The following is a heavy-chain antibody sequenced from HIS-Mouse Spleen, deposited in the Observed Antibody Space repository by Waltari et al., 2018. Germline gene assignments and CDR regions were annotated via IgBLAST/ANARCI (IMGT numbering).Heavy chain of an antibody. CDR2: ISYDGSNK. J-gene: IGHJ1*01. Sequence: QVQLVESGGGVVQPGRSLRLSCAASGFTFSSYGLPWVRPAPGKGLEWVAVISYDGSNKYYADSVKGRFTISRDNSKNTLYLQMNSLRAEDTAVYYCAKDQVSVRYYYNYFQHWGQGTLVTVSS. CDR3: AKDQVSVRYYYNYFQH. CDR1: GFTFSSYG. D-gene: IGHD3-10*01. V-gene: IGHV3-30*18.